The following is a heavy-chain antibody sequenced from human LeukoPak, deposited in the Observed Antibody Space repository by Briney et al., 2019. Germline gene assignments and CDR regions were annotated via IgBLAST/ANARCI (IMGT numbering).Heavy chain of an antibody. CDR1: GLTFSSYA. J-gene: IGHJ6*02. V-gene: IGHV3-30-3*01. CDR2: ISYDGSNI. Sequence: PGRSLRLSRAASGLTFSSYAMHSVRQAPGKGLEWVAIISYDGSNIYYPDSVKGPFTISRDNSKNPRYLQMNSLRAEDTAVYYCARVVMAFCCYYGMDVWGQGTTVTVS. D-gene: IGHD3-16*01. CDR3: ARVVMAFCCYYGMDV.